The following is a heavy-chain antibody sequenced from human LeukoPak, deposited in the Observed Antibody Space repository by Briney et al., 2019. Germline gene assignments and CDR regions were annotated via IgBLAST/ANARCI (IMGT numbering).Heavy chain of an antibody. CDR2: ISGSGGST. V-gene: IGHV3-23*01. CDR1: GFTFSSYA. J-gene: IGHJ6*03. D-gene: IGHD4-17*01. CDR3: AKDISYGDLYYYYYYMDV. Sequence: GGSLRLSCAASGFTFSSYAMSWVRQAPGKGLEWVSAISGSGGSTYYADSVKGRFTISRDNSKNTLYLQMNSLRAEDTAVYYCAKDISYGDLYYYYYYMDVWGKGTTVTVSS.